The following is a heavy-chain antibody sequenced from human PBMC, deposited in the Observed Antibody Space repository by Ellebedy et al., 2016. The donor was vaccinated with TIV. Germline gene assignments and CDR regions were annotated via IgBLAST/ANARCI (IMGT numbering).Heavy chain of an antibody. V-gene: IGHV3-11*01. CDR3: AKDIYLKVGAIPGAFDS. J-gene: IGHJ5*01. CDR1: GFIFSDYY. Sequence: GESLKISXAASGFIFSDYYMTWIRQAPGKGLEWVAYISSRGAIYYAESVMGRFTISRDNARNTLYLQMNTLAPEDTALYFCAKDIYLKVGAIPGAFDSWGQGTLVTVSS. CDR2: ISSRGAI. D-gene: IGHD2/OR15-2a*01.